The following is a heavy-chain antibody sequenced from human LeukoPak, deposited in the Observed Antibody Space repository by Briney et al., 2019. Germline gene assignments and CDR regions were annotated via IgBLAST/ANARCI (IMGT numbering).Heavy chain of an antibody. J-gene: IGHJ6*02. V-gene: IGHV4-59*01. D-gene: IGHD2-2*01. Sequence: SETLSLTCTVSGGSISSYYWSWIRQPPGKGLEWIGYIYYSGSTNYNPSLKSRVTISVDTSKNQFSLKLSSVTAADTAVYYCARVRAGRYCSSTSCSLYGMDVWGQGTTVTVSS. CDR3: ARVRAGRYCSSTSCSLYGMDV. CDR1: GGSISSYY. CDR2: IYYSGST.